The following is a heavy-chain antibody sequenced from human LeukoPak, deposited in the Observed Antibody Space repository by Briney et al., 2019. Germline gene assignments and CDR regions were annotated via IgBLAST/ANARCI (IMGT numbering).Heavy chain of an antibody. J-gene: IGHJ3*02. CDR1: GFTFSTYA. V-gene: IGHV3-23*01. CDR2: ISGSGSTT. CDR3: AKSRSAYPRVDGFDM. Sequence: PGGSLRLSCAASGFTFSTYAMSWVRQAPGKGLEWVSAISGSGSTTYNADSVKGRFTISRDNSRSTLYLQMNSLRAGDTALYYCAKSRSAYPRVDGFDMWGQGTMVTVSS. D-gene: IGHD3-3*01.